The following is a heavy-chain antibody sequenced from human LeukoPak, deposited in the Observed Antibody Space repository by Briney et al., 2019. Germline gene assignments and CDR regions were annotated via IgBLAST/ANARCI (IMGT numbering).Heavy chain of an antibody. CDR2: MFNSGTT. D-gene: IGHD3-10*01. J-gene: IGHJ4*02. Sequence: SETLSHTCTVSGVSISDYYWSWIRQPPGKGLEWIGYMFNSGTTKYNPSLKSRVTILVEMPKNQFSLKLNSVTAADTAMYYCARGGYGLAFEYWGQGTLVTVSS. CDR1: GVSISDYY. CDR3: ARGGYGLAFEY. V-gene: IGHV4-59*01.